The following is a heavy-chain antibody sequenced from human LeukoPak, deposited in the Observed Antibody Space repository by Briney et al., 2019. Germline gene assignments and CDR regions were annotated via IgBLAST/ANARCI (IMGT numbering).Heavy chain of an antibody. CDR1: GFTFSSYG. CDR2: IRYDGNNK. V-gene: IGHV3-30*02. CDR3: ARRLYCSGTSCYTGPDAFDV. J-gene: IGHJ3*01. Sequence: GGSLRLSCAASGFTFSSYGMHWVRQAPGKGLEWVAFIRYDGNNKYYADSVKGRFTISRDNSKNTLYLQMNNLRAEDTAVYYCARRLYCSGTSCYTGPDAFDVWGQGTVVTVSS. D-gene: IGHD2-2*02.